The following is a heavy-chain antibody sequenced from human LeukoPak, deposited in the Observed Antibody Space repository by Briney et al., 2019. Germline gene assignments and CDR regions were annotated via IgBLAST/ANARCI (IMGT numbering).Heavy chain of an antibody. CDR1: GFTFSSYA. D-gene: IGHD3-3*01. CDR3: AKSMPSWSGRNSFDY. Sequence: GGSLRLSCAASGFTFSSYAMSWVRQTPGKGLEWVSAISGSGGSTYYADSVKGRFTISRDNSKNTLYLQMNSLRAEDTAVYYCAKSMPSWSGRNSFDYWGQGTLVTVSS. V-gene: IGHV3-23*01. J-gene: IGHJ4*02. CDR2: ISGSGGST.